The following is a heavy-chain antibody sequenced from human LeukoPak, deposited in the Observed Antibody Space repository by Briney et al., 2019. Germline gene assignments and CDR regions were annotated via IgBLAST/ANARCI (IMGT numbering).Heavy chain of an antibody. Sequence: PGGSLRLSCAASGFTFSRYWMHWVRQAPGKGLVWVSRINSDGNSTSYADSVKGRFTISRESAKNSLYLQMNSLRVGDTAVYYCAREIGDSEAFDIWGQGTMVTVSS. V-gene: IGHV3-74*01. CDR3: AREIGDSEAFDI. CDR1: GFTFSRYW. J-gene: IGHJ3*02. CDR2: INSDGNST. D-gene: IGHD2-21*01.